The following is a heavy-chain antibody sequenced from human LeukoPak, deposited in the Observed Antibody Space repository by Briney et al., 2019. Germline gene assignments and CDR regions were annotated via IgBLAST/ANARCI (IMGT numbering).Heavy chain of an antibody. CDR2: ISGSGSGT. J-gene: IGHJ6*03. D-gene: IGHD1-1*01. CDR1: GFTFSSSA. Sequence: GGSLRISCTASGFTFSSSAITWVRQAPGKGLEWVSGISGSGSGTYYADFVKGRFTISRDNSKSTMYLEMNSLRAEDTAVYYCAKMNGYMDVWGKGTTVTVSS. V-gene: IGHV3-23*01. CDR3: AKMNGYMDV.